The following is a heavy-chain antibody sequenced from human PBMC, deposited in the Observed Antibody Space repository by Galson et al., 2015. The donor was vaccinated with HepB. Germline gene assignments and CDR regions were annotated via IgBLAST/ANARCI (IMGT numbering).Heavy chain of an antibody. CDR2: IYPRDSST. V-gene: IGHV5-51*01. J-gene: IGHJ4*02. D-gene: IGHD5-12*01. CDR1: DVSFNSYW. CDR3: ATREWVPGDVVAAH. Sequence: QSGAEVKKPGESLKISCKGSDVSFNSYWIGWVRQMPGKGLQWMGIIYPRDSSTRFTPPFQGQVTMSVDRAITTAYLQWNSLEASDTAMYYCATREWVPGDVVAAHWGQGTQVTVSS.